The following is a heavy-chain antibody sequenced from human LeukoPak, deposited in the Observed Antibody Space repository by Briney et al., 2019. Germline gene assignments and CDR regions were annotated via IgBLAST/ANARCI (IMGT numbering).Heavy chain of an antibody. J-gene: IGHJ4*02. Sequence: SVKVSCTASVGTFSSYALSWVRQAPVHGLEWVGRSIPIFGTANYAQKFQGRVTITTDESTSTAYMELSSLRSEDTAVYYCARGRSTVTMKSYYFDYWGQGTLVTVSS. V-gene: IGHV1-69*05. D-gene: IGHD4-17*01. CDR1: VGTFSSYA. CDR2: SIPIFGTA. CDR3: ARGRSTVTMKSYYFDY.